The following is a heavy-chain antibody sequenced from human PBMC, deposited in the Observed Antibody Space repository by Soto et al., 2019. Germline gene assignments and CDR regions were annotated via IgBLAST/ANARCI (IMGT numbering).Heavy chain of an antibody. CDR1: GGSISSSSHF. V-gene: IGHV4-39*02. Sequence: PSDTLSLTCTVSGGSISSSSHFWGWIRQPPGKGLEWIGSIYYSGSTYYNPSLKSRVTISVDSSKNQFSLKLNSVTAADTAVFYCAREGGGAWFDPWGQGTLVTVSS. J-gene: IGHJ5*02. D-gene: IGHD3-16*01. CDR3: AREGGGAWFDP. CDR2: IYYSGST.